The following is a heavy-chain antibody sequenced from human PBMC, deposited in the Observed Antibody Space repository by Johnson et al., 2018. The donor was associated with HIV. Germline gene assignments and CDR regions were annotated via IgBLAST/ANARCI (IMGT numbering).Heavy chain of an antibody. CDR3: GKPPSMGADAFDI. J-gene: IGHJ3*02. D-gene: IGHD3-16*01. CDR1: GFTFSSFD. V-gene: IGHV3-30*18. CDR2: ISYDGSNK. Sequence: QVQLVESGGGVVQPGRSLRVSCGTSGFTFSSFDMHWVRQAPGKGLEWVAVISYDGSNKYSADSVKGRFNISRDNSRNTLYLQMNSLRAEDTAVYYCGKPPSMGADAFDIWGQGTMVTVS.